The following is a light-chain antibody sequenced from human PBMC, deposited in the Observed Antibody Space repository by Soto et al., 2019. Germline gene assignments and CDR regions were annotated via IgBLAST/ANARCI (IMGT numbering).Light chain of an antibody. CDR2: EVT. CDR1: GSDVGFYNY. V-gene: IGLV2-8*01. CDR3: SSYAGTNNHHA. Sequence: QSVLTQPPSASGSPGASVTISCTGSGSDVGFYNYVSWYQQHPGKVPKLIIYEVTKRPSGVPDRFSGSKSGNTASLTVSGLQAEDEADYYCSSYAGTNNHHAFGTGTKLTVL. J-gene: IGLJ1*01.